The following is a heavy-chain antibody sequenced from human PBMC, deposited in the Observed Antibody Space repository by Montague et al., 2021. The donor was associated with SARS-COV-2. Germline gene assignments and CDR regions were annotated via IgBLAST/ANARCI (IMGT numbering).Heavy chain of an antibody. Sequence: SETLSLTCTVSGGSISNYYWSWIRQPAGKGLEWIGRFYASGDTNYNPSLKSRVTMSVDTSKDQFSLKLSSVTAADTAVYYCARDRPRSYYSDSGTYTWGGYGMDVWGQGTTVAVSS. D-gene: IGHD3-10*01. CDR1: GGSISNYY. V-gene: IGHV4-4*07. CDR3: ARDRPRSYYSDSGTYTWGGYGMDV. CDR2: FYASGDT. J-gene: IGHJ6*02.